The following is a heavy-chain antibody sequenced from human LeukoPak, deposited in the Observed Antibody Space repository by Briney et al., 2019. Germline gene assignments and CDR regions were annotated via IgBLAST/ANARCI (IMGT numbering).Heavy chain of an antibody. CDR2: INGDGSWT. J-gene: IGHJ4*02. CDR1: GNYW. Sequence: PGGSLRLSCAASGNYWMHWVRQAPGKGLVWVSHINGDGSWTTYADSVKGRFTISKDNAKNTVYLQMNNLGAEDTAVYYCVSFYETYWGRGTLVTVSS. CDR3: VSFYETY. V-gene: IGHV3-74*01. D-gene: IGHD2-2*01.